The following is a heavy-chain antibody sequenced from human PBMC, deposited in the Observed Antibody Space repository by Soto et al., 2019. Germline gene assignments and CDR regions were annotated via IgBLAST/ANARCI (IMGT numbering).Heavy chain of an antibody. CDR3: ARSAPYYYGLAV. V-gene: IGHV3-48*03. CDR2: ISSSDNTI. Sequence: PVGSLSLSCAASGFVFSAYEMNWVRQAPGKGLEWISYISSSDNTIYYGASVKGRFTVSRDNAMNSLYLQMNSLRAEDTAVYYCARSAPYYYGLAVWGQGTTVTVSS. CDR1: GFVFSAYE. J-gene: IGHJ6*02.